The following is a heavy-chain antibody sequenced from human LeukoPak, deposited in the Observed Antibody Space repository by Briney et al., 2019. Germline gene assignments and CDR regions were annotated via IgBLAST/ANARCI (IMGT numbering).Heavy chain of an antibody. V-gene: IGHV3-30*04. D-gene: IGHD2-2*01. CDR3: ARSSYGLGLDYYFYAMDV. CDR2: ISYDGTNK. CDR1: GFTFSTYA. J-gene: IGHJ6*01. Sequence: GGSLRLSCAASGFTFSTYAMHWVRQAPGKGLQWGAVISYDGTNKYYAYSVKGRFTLPRDNSKNTLDLQMNSLRAEDTAGYYCARSSYGLGLDYYFYAMDVWGPGTTVNVSS.